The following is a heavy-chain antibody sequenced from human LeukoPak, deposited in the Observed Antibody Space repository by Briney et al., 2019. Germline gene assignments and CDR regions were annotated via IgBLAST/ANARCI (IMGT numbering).Heavy chain of an antibody. CDR1: GFTFSTYN. D-gene: IGHD6-19*01. CDR2: IRGSSNYI. CDR3: ARLDSSAWFSDY. J-gene: IGHJ4*02. Sequence: GGSLRLSCAASGFTFSTYNMIWVRQAPGKGLEWVSSIRGSSNYIHYADSVKGRFSISRGNAKSSLYLQMNSLRADDTAVYYCARLDSSAWFSDYWGQGTLVTVSS. V-gene: IGHV3-21*01.